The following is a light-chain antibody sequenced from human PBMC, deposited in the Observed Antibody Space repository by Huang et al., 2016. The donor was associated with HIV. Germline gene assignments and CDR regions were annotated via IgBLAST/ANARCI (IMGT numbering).Light chain of an antibody. CDR1: QSIGTW. V-gene: IGKV1-5*03. CDR3: QQYNSYSGK. CDR2: KAS. J-gene: IGKJ1*01. Sequence: DIQMTQSPSALSASVGDRVTITCRASQSIGTWLAWYQQKPGKPPKLLIYKASTLQGGVPSRFGGDGSGTEFTLTSSSLQPDDFATYFCQQYNSYSGKFGQGTKVE.